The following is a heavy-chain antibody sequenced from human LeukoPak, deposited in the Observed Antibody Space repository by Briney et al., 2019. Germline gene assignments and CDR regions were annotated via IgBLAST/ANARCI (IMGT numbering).Heavy chain of an antibody. D-gene: IGHD6-13*01. CDR2: IYPSVSDT. CDR1: GYSFTSYW. V-gene: IGHV5-51*01. J-gene: IGHJ4*02. Sequence: GESLKISCTGSGYSFTSYWIGWVRQMPGKGLEWMGIIYPSVSDTRYSPSFQGQVTIPADKSISTAYLQWNSLKASDTAMYYCARHISPFVAATGRGNYFDYWGQGTLVTVSS. CDR3: ARHISPFVAATGRGNYFDY.